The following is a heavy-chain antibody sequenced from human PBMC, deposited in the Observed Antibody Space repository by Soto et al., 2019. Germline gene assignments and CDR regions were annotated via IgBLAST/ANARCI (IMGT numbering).Heavy chain of an antibody. CDR2: INPKGGGT. V-gene: IGHV1-2*04. Sequence: QVQLLQSGAEVKKPGASVKVSCKASGYTFIDYYMHWVRQAPGQGPEWMGCINPKGGGTKYAQKFQDWVTMTWDTSFSPAYMELNRLRSDDTAVYYCARESVALTKDFDYWGQGTLVTVSS. CDR3: ARESVALTKDFDY. J-gene: IGHJ4*02. D-gene: IGHD2-21*02. CDR1: GYTFIDYY.